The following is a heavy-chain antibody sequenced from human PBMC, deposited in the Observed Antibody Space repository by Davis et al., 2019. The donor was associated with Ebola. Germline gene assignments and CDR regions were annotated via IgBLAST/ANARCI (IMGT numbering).Heavy chain of an antibody. J-gene: IGHJ6*02. CDR2: IYYSGST. V-gene: IGHV4-59*08. Sequence: MPSETLSLTCTVSGGSISSYYWSWIRQPPGKGLEWRWYIYYSGSTNYNPSLKSRVTISVDTSKNQFSLKLSSVTAADTAVYYCARQNLLWFGELSGYYYYGMDVWGQGTTVTVSS. CDR3: ARQNLLWFGELSGYYYYGMDV. CDR1: GGSISSYY. D-gene: IGHD3-10*01.